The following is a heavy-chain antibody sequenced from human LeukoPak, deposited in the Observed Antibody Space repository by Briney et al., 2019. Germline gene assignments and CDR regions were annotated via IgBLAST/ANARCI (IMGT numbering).Heavy chain of an antibody. D-gene: IGHD2-15*01. Sequence: GGSLRLSCAASGFTFSSYAVHWVRQAPGKGLEWVAVISYDGSNKYYADSVKGRFTISRDNSKNTLYLQMNSLRAEDTAVYYCARESLPDIVVVVAAIIDYGMDVWGQGTTVTVSS. V-gene: IGHV3-30-3*01. CDR2: ISYDGSNK. CDR1: GFTFSSYA. J-gene: IGHJ6*02. CDR3: ARESLPDIVVVVAAIIDYGMDV.